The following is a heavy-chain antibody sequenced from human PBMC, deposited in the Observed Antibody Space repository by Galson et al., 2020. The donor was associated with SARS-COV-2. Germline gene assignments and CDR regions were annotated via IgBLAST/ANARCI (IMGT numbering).Heavy chain of an antibody. CDR1: GGSISSGGYY. J-gene: IGHJ5*02. CDR2: IYYSGST. V-gene: IGHV4-31*03. CDR3: ARARRQQLVINWFDP. D-gene: IGHD6-13*01. Sequence: SETLSLTCTVSGGSISSGGYYWSWIRQHPGKGLEWIGYIYYSGSTYYNPSLKSRVTRSVDTSKNQFSLKLSSVTAADTAVYYCARARRQQLVINWFDPWGQGTLVTVSS.